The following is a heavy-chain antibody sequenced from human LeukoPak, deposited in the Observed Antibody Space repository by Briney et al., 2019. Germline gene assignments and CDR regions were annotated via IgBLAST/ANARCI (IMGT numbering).Heavy chain of an antibody. J-gene: IGHJ4*02. CDR3: ARWRAGIAVAVDY. CDR2: IWYDGSNK. V-gene: IGHV3-33*01. Sequence: GRSLRLSCAASGFTFSNYGIHWVRQAPGKGLEGVALIWYDGSNKFYADSVKGRFTISRDNSKNTLYLQMNSLRAEDTAVYYCARWRAGIAVAVDYWGQGTLVTVSS. D-gene: IGHD6-19*01. CDR1: GFTFSNYG.